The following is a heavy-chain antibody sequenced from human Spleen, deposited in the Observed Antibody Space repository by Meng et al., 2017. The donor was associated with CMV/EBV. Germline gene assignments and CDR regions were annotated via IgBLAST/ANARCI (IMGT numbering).Heavy chain of an antibody. CDR3: ASSHDYSNYLRVGAFDI. V-gene: IGHV4-39*07. CDR2: IYYSGST. D-gene: IGHD4-11*01. J-gene: IGHJ3*02. Sequence: SETLSLTCTVSGGSISSSSYYWGWIRQPPGKGLEWIGSIYYSGSTNYNPSLKSRVTISVDTSKNQFSLKLSSVTAADTAVYYCASSHDYSNYLRVGAFDIWGQGTMVTVSS. CDR1: GGSISSSSYY.